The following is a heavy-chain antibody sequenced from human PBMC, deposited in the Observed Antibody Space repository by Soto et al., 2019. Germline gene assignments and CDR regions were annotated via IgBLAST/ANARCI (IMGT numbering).Heavy chain of an antibody. CDR2: IYSGGST. V-gene: IGHV3-53*01. Sequence: TGGSLRLSCASSGFTVSSNYMSLVRQAPGKGLEWVSVIYSGGSTYYADSVKGRFTISRDNSKNTLYLQMNSLRAEDTAVYYCARDTAGNTIFGEPTDYGMDVWGQGTTVTVSS. D-gene: IGHD3-3*01. CDR1: GFTVSSNY. J-gene: IGHJ6*02. CDR3: ARDTAGNTIFGEPTDYGMDV.